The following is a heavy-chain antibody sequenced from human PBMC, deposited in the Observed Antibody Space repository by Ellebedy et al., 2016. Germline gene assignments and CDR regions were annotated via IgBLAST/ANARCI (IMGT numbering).Heavy chain of an antibody. CDR1: GGSVSSDY. V-gene: IGHV4-59*02. CDR3: AKWNGGWYAFEV. Sequence: SETLSLTCNVSGGSVSSDYWNWIRRPPGKGLEWIGYVFHTGTTNYNPSLKSRVTMSVDTSKSQFSLRLTSVTAADAAVYYCAKWNGGWYAFEVWGQGTMVTVSS. D-gene: IGHD6-19*01. CDR2: VFHTGTT. J-gene: IGHJ3*01.